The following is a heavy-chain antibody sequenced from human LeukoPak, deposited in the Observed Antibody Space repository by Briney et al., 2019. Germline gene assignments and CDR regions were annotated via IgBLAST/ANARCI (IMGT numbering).Heavy chain of an antibody. V-gene: IGHV1-69*13. J-gene: IGHJ4*02. CDR2: IIPILGTA. CDR3: ARAVLGGPYYFDY. Sequence: SVKVSCKASGGTFSSYAISWVRQAPGQGLEWMGGIIPILGTANYAQKFQGRVTITADESTSTAYMELSSLRSEDTAVYYCARAVLGGPYYFDYWGQGTLVTVSS. D-gene: IGHD3-16*01. CDR1: GGTFSSYA.